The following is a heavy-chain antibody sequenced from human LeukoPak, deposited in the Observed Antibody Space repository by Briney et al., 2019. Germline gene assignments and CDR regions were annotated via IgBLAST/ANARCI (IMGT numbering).Heavy chain of an antibody. J-gene: IGHJ4*02. CDR3: AKSVVVNRYIDF. CDR1: GFTFSNHA. V-gene: IGHV3-23*01. D-gene: IGHD2-15*01. CDR2: ISGGGRTT. Sequence: GGSLRLSCAASGFTFSNHAMSSVRQAPGKGLQWVAVISGGGRTTEYADFVKGRFTISRDNSKNTLSLQMNSLTVEDTAIYFCAKSVVVNRYIDFWGQGTLVTVSS.